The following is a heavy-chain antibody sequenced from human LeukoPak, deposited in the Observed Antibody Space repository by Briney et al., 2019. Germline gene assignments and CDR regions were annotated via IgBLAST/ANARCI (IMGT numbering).Heavy chain of an antibody. V-gene: IGHV4-39*07. CDR3: ARVHSYGFERVQIDY. CDR1: GGSISSSSYY. J-gene: IGHJ4*02. Sequence: SETLSLTCTVSGGSISSSSYYWGWIRQPPGKGLEWIGSIYYGGSTYYNPSLKSRVTISVDTSKNQFSLKLSSVTAADTAVYYCARVHSYGFERVQIDYWGQGTLVTVSS. D-gene: IGHD5-18*01. CDR2: IYYGGST.